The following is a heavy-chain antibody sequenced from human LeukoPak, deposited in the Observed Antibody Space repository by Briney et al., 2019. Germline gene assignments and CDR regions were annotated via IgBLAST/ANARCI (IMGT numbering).Heavy chain of an antibody. CDR1: GYTFTSYG. Sequence: APVKVSCKASGYTFTSYGISWVRQAPGQGLEWMGWISAYNGNTNYAQKFQGRVTMTEDTSTDTAYMEVSSLRSDDTAVYYCARALGYCSGGSCSRGFGYWGQGTPVTVSS. CDR2: ISAYNGNT. D-gene: IGHD2-15*01. V-gene: IGHV1-18*01. J-gene: IGHJ4*02. CDR3: ARALGYCSGGSCSRGFGY.